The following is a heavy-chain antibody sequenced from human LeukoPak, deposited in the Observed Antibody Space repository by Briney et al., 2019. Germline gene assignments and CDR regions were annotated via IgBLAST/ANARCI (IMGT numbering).Heavy chain of an antibody. CDR3: ARSPVVAATLLL. Sequence: LAGGSLRLSCAASGFTVSSNYMSWVRQAPGKGLEWVSVIYSGGSTYYADSVKGRFTISRDNSKNTLYLQMNSLRAEDTAVYYCARSPVVAATLLLWGQGTLVTVSS. D-gene: IGHD2-15*01. J-gene: IGHJ4*02. CDR2: IYSGGST. CDR1: GFTVSSNY. V-gene: IGHV3-66*01.